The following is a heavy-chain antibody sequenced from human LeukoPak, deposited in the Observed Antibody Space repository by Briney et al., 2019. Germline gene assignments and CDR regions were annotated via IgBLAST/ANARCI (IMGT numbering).Heavy chain of an antibody. Sequence: PGGSLRLSCAASGFTFSDYYMSWIRQAPGKGLEWVSYISSSGSTIYYADSVKGRFTISRDNAKNSLYLQMNSLRAEDTAVYYCARCVAAAGTYYPPDYWGQGTLVTVSS. CDR1: GFTFSDYY. CDR3: ARCVAAAGTYYPPDY. V-gene: IGHV3-11*04. J-gene: IGHJ4*02. D-gene: IGHD6-13*01. CDR2: ISSSGSTI.